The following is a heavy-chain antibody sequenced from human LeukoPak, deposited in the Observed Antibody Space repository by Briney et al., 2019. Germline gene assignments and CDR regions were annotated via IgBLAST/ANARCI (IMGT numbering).Heavy chain of an antibody. CDR1: GYTFTSYD. CDR3: ARGPPVRYSYCSGGSCYGYNWFDP. D-gene: IGHD2-15*01. V-gene: IGHV1-8*01. J-gene: IGHJ5*02. CDR2: MNPNSGNT. Sequence: VASVKVSFKASGYTFTSYDINWVRQATGQGLEWMGWMNPNSGNTGYAQKFQGRVTMTRNTSISTAYMELSSLRSEDTAVYYCARGPPVRYSYCSGGSCYGYNWFDPWGQGTLVTVSS.